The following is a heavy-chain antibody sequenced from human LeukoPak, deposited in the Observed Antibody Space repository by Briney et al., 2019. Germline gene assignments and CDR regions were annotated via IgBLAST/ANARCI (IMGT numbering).Heavy chain of an antibody. CDR3: ARVKPPSIAAAGLAA. CDR2: INPSGGST. J-gene: IGHJ5*02. Sequence: ASVKVSCKASGYTFTSYYMHWVRQAPGQGLEWMGLINPSGGSTSYAQKFQGRVTMTRDTSTSTVYMELSSLRSEDTAVYYCARVKPPSIAAAGLAAWGQGTLVTVSS. D-gene: IGHD6-13*01. CDR1: GYTFTSYY. V-gene: IGHV1-46*01.